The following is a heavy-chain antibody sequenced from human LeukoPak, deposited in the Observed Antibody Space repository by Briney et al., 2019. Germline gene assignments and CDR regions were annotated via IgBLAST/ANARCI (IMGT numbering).Heavy chain of an antibody. CDR2: IIPIFGTA. D-gene: IGHD3-16*02. J-gene: IGHJ4*02. CDR1: GGTFSSYA. CDR3: ASRGYYDYVWGSYRYDY. Sequence: GASVKVSCKASGGTFSSYAISWVRQAPGQGLEWMGGIIPIFGTANYAQKFQGRVTITADESTSTAYMELSSLRSEDTAVYYCASRGYYDYVWGSYRYDYWGQGTLVTVSS. V-gene: IGHV1-69*13.